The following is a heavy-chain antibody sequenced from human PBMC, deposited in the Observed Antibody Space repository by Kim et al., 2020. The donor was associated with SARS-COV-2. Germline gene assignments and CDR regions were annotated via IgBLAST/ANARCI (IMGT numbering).Heavy chain of an antibody. CDR3: ARDGSGYSYGLWDV. V-gene: IGHV1-69*13. D-gene: IGHD5-18*01. J-gene: IGHJ6*02. Sequence: SVKVSCKASGGTFSSYAISWVRQAPGQGLEWMGGIIPIIGTANYAQKLQGRVTITADESTSTAYMELSSLRSEDTAVYYCARDGSGYSYGLWDVWGQGTTVTVSS. CDR1: GGTFSSYA. CDR2: IIPIIGTA.